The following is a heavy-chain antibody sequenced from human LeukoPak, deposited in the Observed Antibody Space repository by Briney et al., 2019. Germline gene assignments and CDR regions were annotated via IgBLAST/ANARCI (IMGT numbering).Heavy chain of an antibody. CDR2: IFHSGIT. Sequence: SETLSLTCVVSGYSISSGYYWGWIRQPPGKGLEWIGSIFHSGITYYIPSLKSRVTISVDTSKNRFSLKLSSVTAADTAVYYCARVRSRSLDYWGQGTLVTVSS. CDR3: ARVRSRSLDY. CDR1: GYSISSGYY. J-gene: IGHJ4*02. V-gene: IGHV4-38-2*01.